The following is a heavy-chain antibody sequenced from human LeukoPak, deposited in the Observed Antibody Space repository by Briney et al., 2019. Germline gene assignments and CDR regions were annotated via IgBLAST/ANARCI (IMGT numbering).Heavy chain of an antibody. CDR2: IYHSGST. CDR1: GYSISSGYY. J-gene: IGHJ4*02. D-gene: IGHD6-13*01. V-gene: IGHV4-38-2*02. CDR3: ARVLGYSSSWYDDNDY. Sequence: SETLSLTCTVSGYSISSGYYWGWIRQPPGKGLEWIGSIYHSGSTYYNPSLKGRVTLSLDTSKNQFSLKLSSVTAADTAVYYCARVLGYSSSWYDDNDYWGQGTLVTVSS.